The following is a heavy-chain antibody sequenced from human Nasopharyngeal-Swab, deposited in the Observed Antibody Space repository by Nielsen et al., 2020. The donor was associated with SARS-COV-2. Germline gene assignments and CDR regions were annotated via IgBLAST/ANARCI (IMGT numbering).Heavy chain of an antibody. CDR1: GYTFTSYY. CDR2: INPSGGST. V-gene: IGHV1-46*01. CDR3: ARDLGGPVAASPNGMDV. D-gene: IGHD2-15*01. Sequence: ASVKVSCKASGYTFTSYYMHWVRQAPGQGLEWMGIINPSGGSTSCAQKFQGRVTMTRDTSTGTVYMELSSLRSEDTAVYYCARDLGGPVAASPNGMDVWGQGTTVTVSS. J-gene: IGHJ6*02.